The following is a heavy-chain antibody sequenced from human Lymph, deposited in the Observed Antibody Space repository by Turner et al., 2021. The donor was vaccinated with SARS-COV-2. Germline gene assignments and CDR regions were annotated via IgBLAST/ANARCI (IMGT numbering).Heavy chain of an antibody. J-gene: IGHJ6*02. CDR1: GFIVSSNY. D-gene: IGHD1-1*01. CDR2: IYSGGST. V-gene: IGHV3-53*02. CDR3: ARYLQLYGMDV. Sequence: EVQLVETGGGLIQPGGSLRLSCAASGFIVSSNYMNWVRQAPGKGLEWVSLIYSGGSTYYADSVKGRFTISRDNSKNTLYLQMNSLRAEDTAVYYCARYLQLYGMDVWGQGTTVTVSS.